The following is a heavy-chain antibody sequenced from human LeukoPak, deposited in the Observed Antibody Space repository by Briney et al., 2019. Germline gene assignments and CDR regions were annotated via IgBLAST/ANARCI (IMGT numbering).Heavy chain of an antibody. CDR3: VRDLREADH. V-gene: IGHV3-74*01. J-gene: IGHJ4*02. D-gene: IGHD3-10*01. CDR2: ICPDGSVV. Sequence: PGGSLRLSYVASGFTFSAYCMHWVLQGPEKGLEWVSRICPDGSVVNHADSVKGRFTTSRDNAKNTVFLQMNSLRVDDTAVYYCVRDLREADHWGLGTLVTVSS. CDR1: GFTFSAYC.